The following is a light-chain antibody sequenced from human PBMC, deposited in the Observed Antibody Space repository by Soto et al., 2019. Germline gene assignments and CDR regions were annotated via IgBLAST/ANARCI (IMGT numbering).Light chain of an antibody. Sequence: QSVLTQPPSASGSPVQSVTISCTGTSSDVGGYNYVSWYQQHPGKAHKPMIFDVSKRPSGVPDRFSGSKSGNTASLTVSGLQPEDEADYYCSSFAGTTTVEVFGGGTKVTV. CDR2: DVS. CDR1: SSDVGGYNY. J-gene: IGLJ2*01. CDR3: SSFAGTTTVEV. V-gene: IGLV2-8*01.